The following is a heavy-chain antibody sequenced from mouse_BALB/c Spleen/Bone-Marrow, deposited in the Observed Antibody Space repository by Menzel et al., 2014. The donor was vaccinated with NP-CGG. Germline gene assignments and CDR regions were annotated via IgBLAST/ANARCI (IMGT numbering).Heavy chain of an antibody. J-gene: IGHJ2*01. CDR3: ARDYLYYFDY. D-gene: IGHD2-1*01. Sequence: EVKVVESGGGLVQPGGFLRLSCATSGFTFTDHYMSWVRQPPGKALEWLGFIRNKANGYTTDYSASVKGRFTISRDNSQSIVYLQMNTLRADDSATYYCARDYLYYFDYWGQGTTLTVSS. V-gene: IGHV7-3*02. CDR1: GFTFTDHY. CDR2: IRNKANGYTT.